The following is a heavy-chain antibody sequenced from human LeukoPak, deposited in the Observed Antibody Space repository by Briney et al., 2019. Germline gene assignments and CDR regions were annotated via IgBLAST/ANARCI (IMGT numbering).Heavy chain of an antibody. D-gene: IGHD2-2*01. J-gene: IGHJ4*02. CDR3: ARALTTSWYYFDY. Sequence: QTGGSLRLSCAASGFTFISYEMNWVRQAPGKGLEWVSYISSSGTTIHYADSVKGRFTISRDNAKNSLYLQMNSLRAEDTAVYYCARALTTSWYYFDYWGQGTLVTVSS. V-gene: IGHV3-48*03. CDR1: GFTFISYE. CDR2: ISSSGTTI.